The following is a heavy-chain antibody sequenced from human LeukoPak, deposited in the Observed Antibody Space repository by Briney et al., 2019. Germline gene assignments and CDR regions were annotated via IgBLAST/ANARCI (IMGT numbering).Heavy chain of an antibody. Sequence: SVKVSCKPSGYSFTYHYLHWVRQAPGQALEWMGWITPFNGNTNYAQKFQDRVSITRDRSMSTVHMELSSLRSEDTAIYYCARSSDYSNYLFAYWGQGTLVTVSS. J-gene: IGHJ4*02. V-gene: IGHV1-45*02. D-gene: IGHD4-11*01. CDR2: ITPFNGNT. CDR3: ARSSDYSNYLFAY. CDR1: GYSFTYHY.